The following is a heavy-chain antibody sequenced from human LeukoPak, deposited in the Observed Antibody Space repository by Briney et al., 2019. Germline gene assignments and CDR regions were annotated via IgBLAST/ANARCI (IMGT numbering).Heavy chain of an antibody. CDR1: GFTFRHYW. CDR2: INPDGTTI. V-gene: IGHV3-74*01. Sequence: GGSLRLSCAASGFTFRHYWMHWVRQVPGKGLVWVSRINPDGTTINYADSVRGRFAISRDNAKNTLHLEMNGLRADDTAVFYCVRDRGGSFDYWGQGTLVTVSS. D-gene: IGHD3-16*01. J-gene: IGHJ4*02. CDR3: VRDRGGSFDY.